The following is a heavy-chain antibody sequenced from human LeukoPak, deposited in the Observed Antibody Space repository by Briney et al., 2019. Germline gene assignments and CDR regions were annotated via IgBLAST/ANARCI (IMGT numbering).Heavy chain of an antibody. V-gene: IGHV3-23*01. CDR3: AKDRGDGDYYFDY. CDR2: ISGSGGST. CDR1: GFTFSSYA. Sequence: PEGSLRLSCAASGFTFSSYAMSWVRQAPGKGLEWVSAISGSGGSTYYADSVKGRFTISIDNSKNTLYLQMNSLRAEDTAVYYCAKDRGDGDYYFDYWGQGTLVTVSS. D-gene: IGHD4-17*01. J-gene: IGHJ4*02.